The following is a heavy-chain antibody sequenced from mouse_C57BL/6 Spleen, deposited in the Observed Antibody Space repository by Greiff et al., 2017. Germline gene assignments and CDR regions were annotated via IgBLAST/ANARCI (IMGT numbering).Heavy chain of an antibody. V-gene: IGHV1-18*01. CDR1: GYTFTDYN. J-gene: IGHJ2*01. D-gene: IGHD2-2*01. CDR3: ASAHGYYFDY. Sequence: EVQLQQSGPELVKPGASVKIPCKASGYTFTDYNMDWVKQSHGKSLEWIGDNNPNNGGTIYNQKFKGKATLTVDKSSSTAYMELRSLTSEDTAVYYCASAHGYYFDYWGQGTTLTVSS. CDR2: NNPNNGGT.